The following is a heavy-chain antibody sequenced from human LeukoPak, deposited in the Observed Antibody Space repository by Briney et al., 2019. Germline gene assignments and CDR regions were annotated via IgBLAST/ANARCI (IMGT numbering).Heavy chain of an antibody. J-gene: IGHJ4*02. Sequence: PGGSLRFSCSASGFTFSRFAVTWVRQAPGKGLEWVSGISGSGRSTYYADSVKGRFTITRDNSNNTLYLQMSSLRADDTAIYYCAREDDVAAERAPIDCWGQGALVTVSS. V-gene: IGHV3-23*01. CDR2: ISGSGRST. D-gene: IGHD2-21*01. CDR3: AREDDVAAERAPIDC. CDR1: GFTFSRFA.